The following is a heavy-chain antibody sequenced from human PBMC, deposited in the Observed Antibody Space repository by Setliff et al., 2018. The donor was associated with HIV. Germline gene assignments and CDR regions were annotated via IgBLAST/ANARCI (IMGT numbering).Heavy chain of an antibody. CDR2: IIPIFGTT. Sequence: SVKVSCKASGGTFRDSSISWLRQAPGQGLEWLGMIIPIFGTTEYRQKFQDRVTITADESTSTAYMELSSLRFEDTAVYYCARAKATRQARPTNCFDPWGQGTLVTVSS. V-gene: IGHV1-69*13. D-gene: IGHD1-1*01. CDR3: ARAKATRQARPTNCFDP. CDR1: GGTFRDSS. J-gene: IGHJ5*02.